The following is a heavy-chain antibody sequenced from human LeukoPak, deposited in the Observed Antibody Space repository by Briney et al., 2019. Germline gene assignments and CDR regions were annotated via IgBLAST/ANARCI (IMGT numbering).Heavy chain of an antibody. CDR2: ISGSGGST. V-gene: IGHV3-23*01. D-gene: IGHD6-19*01. Sequence: GGSLRLSCAASGFTFSSYSMSWVRQAPGKGLEWVSAISGSGGSTYYADSVKGRFTISRDNSKNTLYLQMNSLRAEDTAVYYCAKAPLRAVAGISDYWGQGTLVTVSS. CDR3: AKAPLRAVAGISDY. CDR1: GFTFSSYS. J-gene: IGHJ4*02.